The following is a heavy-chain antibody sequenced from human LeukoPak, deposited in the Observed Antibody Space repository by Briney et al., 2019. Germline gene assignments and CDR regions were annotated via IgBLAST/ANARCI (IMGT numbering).Heavy chain of an antibody. CDR3: ARDLQYYYEPLDY. CDR2: ISDSGGHT. J-gene: IGHJ4*02. Sequence: GGSLRLSCAASGFSFSTYAMSWVRQSPGKGLEWVSVISDSGGHTIYADSVKGRFTISRDNSRNTLYLQLGSLRAEDTAVYYCARDLQYYYEPLDYWGQGTLVTVSS. V-gene: IGHV3-23*01. D-gene: IGHD3-22*01. CDR1: GFSFSTYA.